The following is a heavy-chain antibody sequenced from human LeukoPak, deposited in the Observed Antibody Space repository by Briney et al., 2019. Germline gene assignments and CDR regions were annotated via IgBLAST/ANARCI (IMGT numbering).Heavy chain of an antibody. D-gene: IGHD3-22*01. J-gene: IGHJ4*02. Sequence: GGSLRLSCAASGFTFSSYGMDWVRQAPGKGLEWVAFISYDGSNKYYADSVKGRFTISRDNSKNTLYLQMNSLRAEDTAVYYCAKDRLYYDSSGYYYYFDYWGQGTLVTVSS. CDR3: AKDRLYYDSSGYYYYFDY. CDR1: GFTFSSYG. CDR2: ISYDGSNK. V-gene: IGHV3-30*18.